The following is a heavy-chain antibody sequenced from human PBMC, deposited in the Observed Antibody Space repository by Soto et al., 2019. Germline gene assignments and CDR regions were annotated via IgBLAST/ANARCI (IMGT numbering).Heavy chain of an antibody. CDR1: GGSFSSGDW. Sequence: QVQLQESGPGLVEPTGTLSLTCGVSGGSFSSGDWWTWVRQPPGKGLEWIGEIFHAGGTSYNSSLXSRVTISLDKTETQLSLRLPSVTAADAAIYCCAGRTPAAPTWGRGTLVIVSS. CDR2: IFHAGGT. D-gene: IGHD6-13*01. CDR3: AGRTPAAPT. V-gene: IGHV4-4*01. J-gene: IGHJ5*02.